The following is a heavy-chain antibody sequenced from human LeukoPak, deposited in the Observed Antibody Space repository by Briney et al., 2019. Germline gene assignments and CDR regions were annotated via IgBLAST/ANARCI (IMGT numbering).Heavy chain of an antibody. CDR3: VKEVTGYGYFDY. V-gene: IGHV3-23*01. D-gene: IGHD2-2*03. Sequence: PGGSLRHSRVASGFTLHHYAKRRVRQAPGKGLEWIAALNCGRPFFQHPVRGRFTISTDNSKTTLYLQLNSLRGDDTAVYCVKEVTGYGYFDYWGRGTLVTVSS. J-gene: IGHJ4*02. CDR2: LNCGRP. CDR1: GFTLHHYA.